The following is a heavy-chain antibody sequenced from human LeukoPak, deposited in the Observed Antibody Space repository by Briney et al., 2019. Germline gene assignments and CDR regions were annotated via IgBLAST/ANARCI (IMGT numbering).Heavy chain of an antibody. J-gene: IGHJ5*02. V-gene: IGHV3-11*01. CDR3: ARETALWFGEA. Sequence: GGSLRLSCAASGFTFNNYALSWIRQAPGKGLQWVSYISGSGSTIYYADSVKGRFTISRDNAKNSLYLQMNSLRAEDTAVYYCARETALWFGEAWGQGTLVTVSS. D-gene: IGHD3-10*01. CDR2: ISGSGSTI. CDR1: GFTFNNYA.